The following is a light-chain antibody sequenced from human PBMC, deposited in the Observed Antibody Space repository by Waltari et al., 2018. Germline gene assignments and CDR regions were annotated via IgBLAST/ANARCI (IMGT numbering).Light chain of an antibody. CDR3: QQYNKWPPIT. CDR2: GAS. J-gene: IGKJ5*01. CDR1: QSIYDN. V-gene: IGKV3-15*01. Sequence: EVVMTQSPATLSVSPGERATLSCRASQSIYDNLAWYQQKPAQAPRLLIYGASTRATGVPSRFRGSGSGTEFTLTISSLKSEDSAVYYCQQYNKWPPITFGQGTRLEIK.